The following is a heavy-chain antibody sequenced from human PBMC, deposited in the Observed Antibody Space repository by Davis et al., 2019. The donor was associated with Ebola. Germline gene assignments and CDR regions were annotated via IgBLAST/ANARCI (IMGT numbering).Heavy chain of an antibody. CDR2: IYYSGST. CDR1: GGSISSHY. Sequence: PSETLSLACTVSGGSISSHYWSWIRQPPGKGLEWIGYIYYSGSTNYNPSLKSRVTISVDTSKNQFSLKLSSVTAADTAVYYCARDYGDYPGGWYFDRWGRGTLVTVSS. D-gene: IGHD4-17*01. J-gene: IGHJ2*01. CDR3: ARDYGDYPGGWYFDR. V-gene: IGHV4-59*11.